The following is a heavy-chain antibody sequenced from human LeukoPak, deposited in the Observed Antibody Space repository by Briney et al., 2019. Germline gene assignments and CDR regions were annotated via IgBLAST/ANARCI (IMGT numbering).Heavy chain of an antibody. Sequence: GGSLRLSCVASGITFASHAMTWVRQAPGKGLEWVSGITNSGGTTYHAESVKGRFTISRDNSKNTLYLQMNSLRAEDTAVYYCAKDLRGNNWNYCEWGQGTLVTVSS. D-gene: IGHD1-7*01. CDR1: GITFASHA. V-gene: IGHV3-23*01. CDR2: ITNSGGTT. CDR3: AKDLRGNNWNYCE. J-gene: IGHJ4*02.